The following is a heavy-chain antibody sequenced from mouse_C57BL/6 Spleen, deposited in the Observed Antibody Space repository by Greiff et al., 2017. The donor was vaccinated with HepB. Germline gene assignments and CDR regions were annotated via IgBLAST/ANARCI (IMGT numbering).Heavy chain of an antibody. CDR2: IYPGDGDT. J-gene: IGHJ3*01. V-gene: IGHV1-82*01. CDR3: ARDSSSWFAY. D-gene: IGHD3-2*01. CDR1: GYAFSSSW. Sequence: VQLQQSGPELVKPGASVKISCKASGYAFSSSWMNWVKQRPGKGLEWIGRIYPGDGDTNYNGKFKGKATLTADKSSSTAYMQLSSLTSGDSAVYFCARDSSSWFAYWGQGTLVTVSA.